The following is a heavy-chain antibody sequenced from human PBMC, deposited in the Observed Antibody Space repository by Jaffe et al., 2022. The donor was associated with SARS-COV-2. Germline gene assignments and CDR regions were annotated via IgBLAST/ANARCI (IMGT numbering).Heavy chain of an antibody. J-gene: IGHJ4*02. Sequence: EVQLEQSGAEVKKPGESLKVSCQLSGSSFTSDWVGWVRQLPGKGLEWMGLIYIGDSDTRYSPAFQGQVTISADKSVNTAYLQWSSLKTSDTAMYFCARHNSRHGYNNFDYWGQGALVTVSS. CDR2: IYIGDSDT. CDR3: ARHNSRHGYNNFDY. D-gene: IGHD5-12*01. V-gene: IGHV5-51*01. CDR1: GSSFTSDW.